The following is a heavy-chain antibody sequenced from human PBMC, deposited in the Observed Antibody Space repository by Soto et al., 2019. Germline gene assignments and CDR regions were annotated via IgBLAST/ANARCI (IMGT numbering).Heavy chain of an antibody. V-gene: IGHV4-59*01. J-gene: IGHJ6*03. CDR2: IYYSGGT. CDR1: GGSISSYY. CDR3: ARSRGAAAGGYYYYYMDV. D-gene: IGHD6-13*01. Sequence: QVQLQESGPGLVKPSETLSLTCTVSGGSISSYYWSWIRQPPGKGLEWIGYIYYSGGTNYTPSLKSRVTISVDTSKNQFSLKLSSVTAADTAVYYCARSRGAAAGGYYYYYMDVWGKGTTVTVSS.